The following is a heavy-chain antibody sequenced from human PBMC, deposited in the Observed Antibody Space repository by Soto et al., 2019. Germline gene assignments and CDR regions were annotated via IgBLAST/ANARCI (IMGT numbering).Heavy chain of an antibody. CDR3: ARDGGGFGELLLNSYDAFDL. J-gene: IGHJ3*01. CDR1: GFSFSTYA. CDR2: ISYDGSNA. Sequence: QEQLVESGGGVVQPGTSLRLSCTASGFSFSTYAMYWVRQAPGKGLEWVAIISYDGSNAQYADSVKGRFTVARDNSKNTLYLKMHSLTAEDTAVYYCARDGGGFGELLLNSYDAFDLWGQGKLVTVSS. D-gene: IGHD3-10*01. V-gene: IGHV3-30*04.